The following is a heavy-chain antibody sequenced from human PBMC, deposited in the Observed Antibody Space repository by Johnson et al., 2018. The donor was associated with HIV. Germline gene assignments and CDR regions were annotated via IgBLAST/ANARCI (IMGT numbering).Heavy chain of an antibody. CDR2: TRFDGSKK. J-gene: IGHJ3*02. CDR3: ARVPRKGFRPDAFDI. V-gene: IGHV3-30*02. D-gene: IGHD3-3*01. CDR1: GFTFSSYG. Sequence: QVQLVESGGGVVQPGGSLRLSCAASGFTFSSYGMHWVRQTPGKGLEWVAFTRFDGSKKYYAESVKGRFTISRNDSKTIAYLQMRNLKIEDTAVYYCARVPRKGFRPDAFDIWGQGTVVTVYS.